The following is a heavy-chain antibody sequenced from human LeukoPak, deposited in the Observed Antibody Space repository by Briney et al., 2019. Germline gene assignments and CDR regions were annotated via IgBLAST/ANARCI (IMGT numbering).Heavy chain of an antibody. J-gene: IGHJ5*02. D-gene: IGHD4-23*01. CDR2: INPSGGST. V-gene: IGHV1-46*01. CDR1: GYTFSDYY. CDR3: ARVNPTVVPPTQFDP. Sequence: ASVKVSCKASGYTFSDYYIHWARQAPGQGLEWMGFINPSGGSTSYAQKFQGRVTMTRDTSTSAVYMELSSLRSDDTAVYYCARVNPTVVPPTQFDPWGQGTLVTVSS.